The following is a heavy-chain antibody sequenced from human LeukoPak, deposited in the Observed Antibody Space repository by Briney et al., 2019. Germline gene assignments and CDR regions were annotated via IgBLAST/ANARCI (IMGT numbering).Heavy chain of an antibody. CDR1: AGSFSGYY. D-gene: IGHD4-17*01. J-gene: IGHJ4*02. Sequence: PSETLSLTCAVYAGSFSGYYWSWIRQPPGKGLEWIGEINHSGSTSYNASLKSRVTISVDTSKNQFSLKLSSVTAADTAVYYCARLDDYVNYFDHWGQGTLVTVSS. V-gene: IGHV4-34*01. CDR3: ARLDDYVNYFDH. CDR2: INHSGST.